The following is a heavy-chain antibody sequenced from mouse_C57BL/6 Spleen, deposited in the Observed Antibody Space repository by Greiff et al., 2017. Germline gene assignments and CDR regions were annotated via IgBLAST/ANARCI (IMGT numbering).Heavy chain of an antibody. J-gene: IGHJ2*01. CDR3: TRAVRYLDY. V-gene: IGHV6-6*01. CDR2: IRNKANNHAT. Sequence: EVQLQQSGGGLVQPGGSMKLSCAASGFTFSDAWMDWVRQSPEKGLEWVAEIRNKANNHATYYAESVKGRFTSSGDESKSSVYLQMNSLRAEDTGIYYCTRAVRYLDYWGQGTTLTVSS. CDR1: GFTFSDAW.